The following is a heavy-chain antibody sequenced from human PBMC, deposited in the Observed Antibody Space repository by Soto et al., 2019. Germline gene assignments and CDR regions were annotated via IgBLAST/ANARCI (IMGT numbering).Heavy chain of an antibody. CDR1: GFTFSSYG. V-gene: IGHV3-30*18. Sequence: SLRLSCAASGFTFSSYGMHWVRQAPGKGLEWVSVISYDGSNKYYADSVKGRFTISRDNSKNTLYLQMNSLRAEDTAVYYCAKDIVGATNYYYGMDVWGQGTTVTVSS. CDR2: ISYDGSNK. CDR3: AKDIVGATNYYYGMDV. D-gene: IGHD1-26*01. J-gene: IGHJ6*02.